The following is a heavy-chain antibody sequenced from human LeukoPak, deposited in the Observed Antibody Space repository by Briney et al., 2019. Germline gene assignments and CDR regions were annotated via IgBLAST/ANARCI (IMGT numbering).Heavy chain of an antibody. CDR1: GFTFDDYG. D-gene: IGHD6-13*01. CDR2: INWNGGST. Sequence: GGSLRLSCAASGFTFDDYGMSWVRQAPGKGLEWVSGINWNGGSTGYADSVKGRFTISRDNAKNSLYLQMNSLRAEDTAVYYCAVRYSGSWYLFDYWGQGTLVTVSS. CDR3: AVRYSGSWYLFDY. V-gene: IGHV3-20*04. J-gene: IGHJ4*02.